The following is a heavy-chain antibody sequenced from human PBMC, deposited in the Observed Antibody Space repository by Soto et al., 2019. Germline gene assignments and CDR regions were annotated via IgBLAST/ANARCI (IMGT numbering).Heavy chain of an antibody. CDR3: ARVAVGYYYMDV. CDR1: GFTFSNYW. Sequence: EVQLVESGGGLVQPGGSLRLSCAASGFTFSNYWMHWVRQAPGKGPVWVSRINSDGTRTNYADSVKGRFTISRDNAENTLYLQMNSLTAEDTAVYYCARVAVGYYYMDVWGKGTTVTVSS. CDR2: INSDGTRT. V-gene: IGHV3-74*01. J-gene: IGHJ6*03.